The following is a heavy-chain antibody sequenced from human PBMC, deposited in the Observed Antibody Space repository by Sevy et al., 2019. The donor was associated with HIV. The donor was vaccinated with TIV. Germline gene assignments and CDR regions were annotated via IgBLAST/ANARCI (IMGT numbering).Heavy chain of an antibody. J-gene: IGHJ6*02. CDR1: GYTFTSYG. Sequence: ASVKVSCKASGYTFTSYGISWVRQAPGQGLEWMGWISAYNGNTNYAQKLQGRVTMTTDTSTSTAYRELRSLRSDDTALYYWARIGWYYDFWGGYLPLPDYYYGMDVWGQGTTVTVSS. V-gene: IGHV1-18*01. CDR2: ISAYNGNT. D-gene: IGHD3-3*01. CDR3: ARIGWYYDFWGGYLPLPDYYYGMDV.